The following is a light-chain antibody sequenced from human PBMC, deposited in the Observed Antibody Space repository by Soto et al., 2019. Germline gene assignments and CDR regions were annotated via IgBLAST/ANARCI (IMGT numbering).Light chain of an antibody. Sequence: DIQLTQAPSSLSASVGDRVTITCRASQSVDTWLAWYQQKPGKAPNLLISRASTLKSGVPSRFSGSGSGTDFTLTINSLHPDDFASYYGQQYSRYSSTFGQGTKVEI. CDR2: RAS. CDR3: QQYSRYSST. CDR1: QSVDTW. V-gene: IGKV1-5*03. J-gene: IGKJ1*01.